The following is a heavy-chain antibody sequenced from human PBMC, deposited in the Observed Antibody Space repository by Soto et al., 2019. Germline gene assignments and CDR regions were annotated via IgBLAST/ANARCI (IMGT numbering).Heavy chain of an antibody. J-gene: IGHJ3*02. Sequence: QVQLQESGPGLVKPSGTLSLTCAVSGGSVSSNNWWSWVRQSPGKGLEWMGEIYHSGGAYYNPSLKSRATISLEKSKTLFSLRLTSVTAAETAVYYCARVPGVVVSADDAFDIWGPGTRVIVSS. D-gene: IGHD2-21*02. V-gene: IGHV4-4*02. CDR3: ARVPGVVVSADDAFDI. CDR1: GGSVSSNNW. CDR2: IYHSGGA.